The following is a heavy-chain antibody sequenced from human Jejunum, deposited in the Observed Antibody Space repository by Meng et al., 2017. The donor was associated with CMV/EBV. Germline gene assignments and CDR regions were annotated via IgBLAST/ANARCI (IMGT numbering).Heavy chain of an antibody. V-gene: IGHV3-23*01. J-gene: IGHJ3*01. CDR2: ISGGDISR. CDR1: SSYA. D-gene: IGHD3-22*01. Sequence: SSYAVSGVRQAPGKGLEWVSGISGGDISRYYADSLKGRFTISRDNSKNTVYLQMTRLRAEDTAVYYCAKHDHYDSSGYSVLGAFDVWGHGTMVTVSS. CDR3: AKHDHYDSSGYSVLGAFDV.